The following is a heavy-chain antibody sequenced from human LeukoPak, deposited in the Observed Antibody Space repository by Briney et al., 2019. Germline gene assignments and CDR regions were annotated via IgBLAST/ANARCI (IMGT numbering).Heavy chain of an antibody. Sequence: PGGSLRLSCAASGFTFDDNAMHWVRQGRGKGLEWVSDINWNGGSLGYGDSVKGRFTISRDNAKNSVYLQMNSLRDADTALYYCVRGRDSSGFYFFENWGQGTLVTVSS. D-gene: IGHD3-22*01. CDR2: INWNGGSL. J-gene: IGHJ4*02. CDR3: VRGRDSSGFYFFEN. V-gene: IGHV3-9*01. CDR1: GFTFDDNA.